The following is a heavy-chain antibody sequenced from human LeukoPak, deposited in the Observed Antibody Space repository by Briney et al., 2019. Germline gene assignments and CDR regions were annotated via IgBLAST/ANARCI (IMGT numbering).Heavy chain of an antibody. J-gene: IGHJ4*02. CDR2: ISGSGGST. D-gene: IGHD3-10*01. CDR1: GFTFSSYA. Sequence: GGSLRLSCAASGFTFSSYAMSWVRQAPGKGLEWVSAISGSGGSTYYADSVKGRFTISRDNSKNTLYLQMNSLRAEDTAVYYCAKAYYYGSGSHGDCFDYWGQGTLVAVSS. V-gene: IGHV3-23*01. CDR3: AKAYYYGSGSHGDCFDY.